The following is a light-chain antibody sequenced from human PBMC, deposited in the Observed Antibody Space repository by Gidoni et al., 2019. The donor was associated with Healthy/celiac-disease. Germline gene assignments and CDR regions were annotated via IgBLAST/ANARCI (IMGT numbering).Light chain of an antibody. J-gene: IGKJ4*01. Sequence: DIQMTPSPSSLSASVGDRVTITCRASQGISYYLAWYQQKPGKVPKLLIYAASTLQSGVPSRFSGSGSGTDFTLTISSLQPEDVATYYCQKYNSAPLTCGGGTKVEIK. CDR1: QGISYY. CDR2: AAS. CDR3: QKYNSAPLT. V-gene: IGKV1-27*01.